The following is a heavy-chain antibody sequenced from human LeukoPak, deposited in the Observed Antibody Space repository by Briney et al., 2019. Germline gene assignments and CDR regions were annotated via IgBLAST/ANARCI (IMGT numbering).Heavy chain of an antibody. CDR2: IHYSGRA. D-gene: IGHD3-16*01. CDR1: GGSISGYY. J-gene: IGHJ6*02. V-gene: IGHV4-59*01. CDR3: VRFGVNYDMDV. Sequence: SETLSLTCSVSGGSISGYYWTWVRQPPGKGLEWIGQIHYSGRADYNPSLKSRITMSVDTSRNQISLKLSSATAADTAIYYCVRFGVNYDMDVWGQGTTVTVFS.